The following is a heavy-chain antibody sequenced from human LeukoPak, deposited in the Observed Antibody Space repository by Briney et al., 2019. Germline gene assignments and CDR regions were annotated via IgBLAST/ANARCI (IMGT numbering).Heavy chain of an antibody. J-gene: IGHJ4*02. D-gene: IGHD5-24*01. Sequence: ETLSLTCTVSGGSISSYYWSWIRQPPGKGLEWVSSISTSSSYIYYADSVKGRFTISRDNAKNSLYVQMDSLRAEDTAVYYCARDRWLQSQRYFDYWGQGILVTVSS. V-gene: IGHV3-21*01. CDR1: GGSISSYY. CDR2: ISTSSSYI. CDR3: ARDRWLQSQRYFDY.